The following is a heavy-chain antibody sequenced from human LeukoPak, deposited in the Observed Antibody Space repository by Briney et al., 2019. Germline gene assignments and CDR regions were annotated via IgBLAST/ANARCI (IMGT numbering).Heavy chain of an antibody. V-gene: IGHV1-69*06. Sequence: SVKVSCKASGGTFSSYAISWVRQAPGQGLEWMGGIIPIFGTANYAQKFQGRVTITADKSTSTAYMELSSLRSEDTAVYYCARGYYGSGSYKRNYYMDVWGKGTTVTVSS. J-gene: IGHJ6*03. CDR1: GGTFSSYA. CDR2: IIPIFGTA. D-gene: IGHD3-10*01. CDR3: ARGYYGSGSYKRNYYMDV.